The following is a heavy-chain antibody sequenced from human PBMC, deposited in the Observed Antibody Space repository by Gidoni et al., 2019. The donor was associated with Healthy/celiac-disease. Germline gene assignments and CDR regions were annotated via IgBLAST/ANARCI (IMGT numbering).Heavy chain of an antibody. V-gene: IGHV3-23*01. Sequence: EVQLLESGGGLVQPGGSLRLSCATSGCTFSRHAMSWVRQAPGKGVAGVSAISGSGGSTYYADSVKGRFTISRDNSKNTLYRQMNSLRAEDTAVYYCAKVSTFDAFDIWGQGTMVTVSS. CDR2: ISGSGGST. J-gene: IGHJ3*02. CDR1: GCTFSRHA. CDR3: AKVSTFDAFDI.